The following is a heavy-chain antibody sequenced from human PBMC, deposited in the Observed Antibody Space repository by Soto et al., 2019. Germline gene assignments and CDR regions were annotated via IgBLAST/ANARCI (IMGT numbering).Heavy chain of an antibody. CDR3: AAAYRISTTGTTPGVNWFDP. J-gene: IGHJ5*02. Sequence: ASVKVSCKASGYTFTGYYMHWVRQAPGQGLEWMGWINPNSGGTNYAQKFQGRVTMTRDTSTSTAYMELSSLRSEDTAVYYCAAAYRISTTGTTPGVNWFDPWGQGTLVTVSS. D-gene: IGHD1-1*01. V-gene: IGHV1-2*02. CDR1: GYTFTGYY. CDR2: INPNSGGT.